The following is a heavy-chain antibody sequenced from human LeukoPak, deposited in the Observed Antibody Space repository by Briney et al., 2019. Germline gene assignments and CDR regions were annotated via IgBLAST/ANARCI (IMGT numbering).Heavy chain of an antibody. Sequence: SETLSLTCNVSGYSIRSGYYWDWIRQPPGKGLEWIGSMFHSGSTYYNPSLKSRVTISVDTSKNQFSLKLSSVTAADTAVYYCARITHYYDSSGYYWFDYWGQGTLVTVSS. V-gene: IGHV4-38-2*02. CDR3: ARITHYYDSSGYYWFDY. J-gene: IGHJ4*02. CDR1: GYSIRSGYY. D-gene: IGHD3-22*01. CDR2: MFHSGST.